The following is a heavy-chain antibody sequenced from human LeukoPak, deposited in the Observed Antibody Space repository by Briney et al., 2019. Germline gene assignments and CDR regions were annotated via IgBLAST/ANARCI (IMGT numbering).Heavy chain of an antibody. J-gene: IGHJ4*02. D-gene: IGHD7-27*01. Sequence: SETLSLTCAVYGGSFSGYHWSWIRQPPGKGLEWIGEINHSGSTNYNPSLKSRVTISVDTSKNQFSLKLISVTAADTAVYYCASRKLGNDYWGQGTLVTVSS. CDR1: GGSFSGYH. V-gene: IGHV4-34*01. CDR2: INHSGST. CDR3: ASRKLGNDY.